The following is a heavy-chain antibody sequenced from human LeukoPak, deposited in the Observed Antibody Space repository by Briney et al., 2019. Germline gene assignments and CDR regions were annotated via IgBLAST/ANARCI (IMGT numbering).Heavy chain of an antibody. D-gene: IGHD1-7*01. CDR1: GFTFSSYG. CDR2: IRYDGSNK. J-gene: IGHJ4*02. CDR3: AKSGSKVELQPRFDY. V-gene: IGHV3-30*02. Sequence: GGSLRLSCAASGFTFSSYGMHWVRQAPGKGLEWVAFIRYDGSNKYYADSVKGRFTISRDNSKNTLYLQMNSLRAEDTAVYYCAKSGSKVELQPRFDYWGQGTLVTVSS.